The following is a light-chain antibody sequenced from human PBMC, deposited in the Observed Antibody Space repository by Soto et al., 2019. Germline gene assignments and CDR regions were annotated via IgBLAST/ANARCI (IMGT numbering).Light chain of an antibody. J-gene: IGKJ5*01. V-gene: IGKV1-33*01. CDR1: QDISNY. CDR2: DAS. Sequence: DIQMTQSPSSLSASVGDRVSITCQASQDISNYLNWYQQKPGKAPKLLIYDASNLEPGVPSRFXGSGSGTDFTFTISSLQPEDIATYYCQQYDNLTPITFGQGTRLEIK. CDR3: QQYDNLTPIT.